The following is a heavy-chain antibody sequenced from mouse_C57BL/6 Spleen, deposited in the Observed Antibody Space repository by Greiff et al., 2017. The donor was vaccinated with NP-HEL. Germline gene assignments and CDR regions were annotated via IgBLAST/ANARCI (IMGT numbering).Heavy chain of an antibody. CDR2: IYPGDGDT. D-gene: IGHD4-1*01. CDR3: ARRGTGSYYFDY. CDR1: GYAFSSYW. V-gene: IGHV1-80*01. J-gene: IGHJ2*01. Sequence: QVQPQQSGAELVKPGASVKISCKASGYAFSSYWMNWVKQRPGKGLEWIGQIYPGDGDTNYNGKFKGKATLTADKSSSTAYMQLSSLTSEDSAVYFCARRGTGSYYFDYWGQGTTLTVSS.